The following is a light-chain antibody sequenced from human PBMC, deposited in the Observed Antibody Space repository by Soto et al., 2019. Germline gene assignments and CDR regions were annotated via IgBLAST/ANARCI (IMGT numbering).Light chain of an antibody. CDR2: SNN. V-gene: IGLV1-44*01. CDR3: AAWDDSLNGSGV. CDR1: SSNIGSNT. J-gene: IGLJ3*02. Sequence: QSVLTQPPSASGTPGQRVTISCSGSSSNIGSNTVNWYQQLPGTAPKLLIYSNNQRPSGVPDRFSGSKSGTSASLAISGLQSEDEGDYYCAAWDDSLNGSGVFGGGTKLTVL.